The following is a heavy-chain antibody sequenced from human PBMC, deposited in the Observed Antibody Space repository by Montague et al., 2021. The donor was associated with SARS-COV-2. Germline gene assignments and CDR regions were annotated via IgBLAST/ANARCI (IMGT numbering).Heavy chain of an antibody. Sequence: SLRLSCAASGSRFSDYEVNWLRQAPGKGLEWLAYVSSASSTTYYADSVKGRFTIFRDNAKNSVFLQMNSLRAEDTAVYYCARGYSGYDWGGIGGYYYYMDVWGKGTTVTVSS. J-gene: IGHJ6*03. D-gene: IGHD5-12*01. V-gene: IGHV3-48*03. CDR3: ARGYSGYDWGGIGGYYYYMDV. CDR1: GSRFSDYE. CDR2: VSSASSTT.